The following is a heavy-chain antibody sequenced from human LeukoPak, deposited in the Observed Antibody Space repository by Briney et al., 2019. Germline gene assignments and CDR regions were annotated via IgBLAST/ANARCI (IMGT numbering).Heavy chain of an antibody. CDR2: IIPIFGTA. Sequence: SVKVSCKASGGTFSSYAISWVRQAPGQGLEWMGRIIPIFGTANYAQKFQGRVTITTDESTSTAYMELSSLRSEDTAVYYCARDLYSSGRYYEEKPFDYWGQGTLVTVSS. V-gene: IGHV1-69*05. D-gene: IGHD6-19*01. CDR3: ARDLYSSGRYYEEKPFDY. J-gene: IGHJ4*02. CDR1: GGTFSSYA.